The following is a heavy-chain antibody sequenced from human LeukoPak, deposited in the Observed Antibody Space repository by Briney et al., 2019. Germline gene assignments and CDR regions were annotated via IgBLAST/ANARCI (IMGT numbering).Heavy chain of an antibody. CDR1: GFTFSSYG. V-gene: IGHV3-30*18. J-gene: IGHJ4*02. D-gene: IGHD7-27*01. CDR2: ISYDGSNK. Sequence: GGSLRLSCAASGFTFSSYGMHWVRQAPGKGLEWVAVISYDGSNKYYADSVKGRFTISRDNSKNTLYLQMNSLRAEDTAVHYCAKDLLGMAGYFDYWGQGTLVTVSS. CDR3: AKDLLGMAGYFDY.